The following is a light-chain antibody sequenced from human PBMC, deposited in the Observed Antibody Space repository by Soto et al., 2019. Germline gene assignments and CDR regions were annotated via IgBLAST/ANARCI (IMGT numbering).Light chain of an antibody. CDR3: QQGNSFPLT. J-gene: IGKJ4*01. CDR2: AAS. CDR1: QDISSW. V-gene: IGKV1-12*01. Sequence: DIQRTQSPSSVSASVGDRVTITCRASQDISSWLAWFQQKPGKAPKLLIYAASSLKIGVPSRFSGSGSGTEFALTIRSLQPEDYATYYCQQGNSFPLTFGGGTKVEIK.